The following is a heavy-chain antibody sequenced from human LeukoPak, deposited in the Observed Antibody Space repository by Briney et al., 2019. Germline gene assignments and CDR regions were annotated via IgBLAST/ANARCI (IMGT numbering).Heavy chain of an antibody. Sequence: GGSLRLSCAASGFTFTIYWMSWVRQAPGKGLEWVANIKQDGSEKYYVDSVKGRFTISRDNAQNSLYLQMNTLTVEDTAIYYYARDGGYCSGGRCPPFYYYGMDVWGQGTTVTVSS. CDR3: ARDGGYCSGGRCPPFYYYGMDV. D-gene: IGHD2-15*01. V-gene: IGHV3-7*01. J-gene: IGHJ6*02. CDR1: GFTFTIYW. CDR2: IKQDGSEK.